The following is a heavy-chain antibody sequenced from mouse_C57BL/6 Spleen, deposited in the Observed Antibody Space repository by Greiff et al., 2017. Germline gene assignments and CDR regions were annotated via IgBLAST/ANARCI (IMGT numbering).Heavy chain of an antibody. D-gene: IGHD2-3*01. CDR3: ARSDGYSCAY. CDR2: INPGSGGT. Sequence: VQLQQSGAELVRPGTSVKVSCKASGYAFTNYLIEWVKQRPGQGLEWIGVINPGSGGTNYNEKFKGKATLTADKSSSTAYMQLSSLTSEDSAVYFCARSDGYSCAYWGQGTLVTVSA. V-gene: IGHV1-54*01. CDR1: GYAFTNYL. J-gene: IGHJ3*01.